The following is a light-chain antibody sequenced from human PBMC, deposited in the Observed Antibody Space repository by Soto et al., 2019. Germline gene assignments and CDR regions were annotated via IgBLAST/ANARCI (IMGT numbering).Light chain of an antibody. CDR2: AAS. CDR1: QAISTW. J-gene: IGKJ1*01. V-gene: IGKV1D-12*01. Sequence: DIQMTQSPSSVSASVGDRVTMTCRATQAISTWLAWYQQKPGKAPKLLIYAASNLQTGVPSRFSGSGSGTDFTLTISSLQPEDFATYYCHQANSFPRTFGQGTKVEIK. CDR3: HQANSFPRT.